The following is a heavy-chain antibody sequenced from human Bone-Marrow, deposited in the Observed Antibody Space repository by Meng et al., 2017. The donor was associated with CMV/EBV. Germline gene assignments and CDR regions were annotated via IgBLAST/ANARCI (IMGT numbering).Heavy chain of an antibody. Sequence: SLKISCAASGLTFDDYAMHWVRQAPGKGLEWVSGINWNGGRIVYADSVKGRFTISRDNSKNTLYLQMNSLRAEDTAVYYCARDRSGSYYFDYWGQGTLVTVSS. CDR2: INWNGGRI. J-gene: IGHJ4*02. CDR1: GLTFDDYA. V-gene: IGHV3-9*01. CDR3: ARDRSGSYYFDY. D-gene: IGHD1-26*01.